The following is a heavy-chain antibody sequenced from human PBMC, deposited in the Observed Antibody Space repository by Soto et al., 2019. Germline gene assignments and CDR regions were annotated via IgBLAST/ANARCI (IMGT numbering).Heavy chain of an antibody. CDR2: ISYDGSNK. CDR3: ARDFVIVGATRGSD. CDR1: GFTFSSYA. D-gene: IGHD1-26*01. J-gene: IGHJ4*02. V-gene: IGHV3-30-3*01. Sequence: QVQLVESGGGVVQPGRSLRRSCAASGFTFSSYAMHWVRQAPGKGLEWVAVISYDGSNKYYADSVKGRFTISRDNSKNTLYLQMNSLRAEDTAVYYCARDFVIVGATRGSDWGQGTLVTVSS.